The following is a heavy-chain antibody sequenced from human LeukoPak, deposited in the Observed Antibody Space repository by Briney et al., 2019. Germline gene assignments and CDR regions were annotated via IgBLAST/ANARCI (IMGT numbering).Heavy chain of an antibody. J-gene: IGHJ3*02. V-gene: IGHV4-59*12. Sequence: SETLSLTCTVSGGSISSYYWSWIRQPPGKGLEWIGYIYYSGSTNYNPSLKSRVTISVDTSKNQFSLQLNSVTPEDTAVYYCAREGRWELPRHAFDIWGQGTMVTVSS. D-gene: IGHD1-26*01. CDR1: GGSISSYY. CDR3: AREGRWELPRHAFDI. CDR2: IYYSGST.